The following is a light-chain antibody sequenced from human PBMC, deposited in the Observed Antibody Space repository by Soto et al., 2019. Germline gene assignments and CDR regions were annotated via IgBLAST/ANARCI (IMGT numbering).Light chain of an antibody. J-gene: IGLJ2*01. CDR1: SSDVGGYNY. CDR2: DVS. V-gene: IGLV2-14*01. CDR3: SSYTSSRV. Sequence: QSALTQPASVSGSPGQSITISCTGTSSDVGGYNYVSWYQQHPGKAPKLLIYDVSNRPSGVSNRFSGSKSGNTASLTICGIQAEDEADYYRSSYTSSRVFGGGTKLTVL.